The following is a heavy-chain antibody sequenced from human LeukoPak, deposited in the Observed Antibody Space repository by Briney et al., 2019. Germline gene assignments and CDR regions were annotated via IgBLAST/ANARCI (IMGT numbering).Heavy chain of an antibody. V-gene: IGHV4-34*01. CDR2: INHSGST. CDR3: ARGKTAYQLPRGWFDP. CDR1: GGSFSGYY. J-gene: IGHJ5*02. D-gene: IGHD2-2*01. Sequence: PSETLSLTCAVYGGSFSGYYWSWIRQPPGKGLEWIGEINHSGSTNYNPPLKSRVTISVDTSKNQFSLKLTSVTAADTAVYYCARGKTAYQLPRGWFDPWGQGTLVTVSS.